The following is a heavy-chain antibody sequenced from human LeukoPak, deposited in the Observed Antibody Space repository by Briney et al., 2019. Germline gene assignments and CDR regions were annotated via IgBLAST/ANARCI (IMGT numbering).Heavy chain of an antibody. J-gene: IGHJ4*02. V-gene: IGHV4-59*08. CDR2: IYYSGST. Sequence: SETLSLTCTVSGGSISGYHWSWIRQPPGKGLEYIAYIYYSGSTNYNPSLKSRVTISVDTSKNQFSLKLSSVTAADTAVYYCARHTDIAPLSSLKYWGQGTLVTVSS. CDR1: GGSISGYH. CDR3: ARHTDIAPLSSLKY. D-gene: IGHD6-13*01.